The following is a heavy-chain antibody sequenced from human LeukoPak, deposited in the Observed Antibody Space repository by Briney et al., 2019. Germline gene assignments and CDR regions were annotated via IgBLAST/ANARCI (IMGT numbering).Heavy chain of an antibody. CDR1: GGTFSSYA. CDR3: ARDSIAVAGITDY. J-gene: IGHJ4*02. CDR2: IIPILGIA. V-gene: IGHV1-69*04. Sequence: SVEVSCKASGGTFSSYAISWVRQAPGQGLEWMGRIIPILGIANYAQKFQGRVTITADKSTSTAYMELSSLRSEDTAVYYCARDSIAVAGITDYWGQGTLVTVSS. D-gene: IGHD6-19*01.